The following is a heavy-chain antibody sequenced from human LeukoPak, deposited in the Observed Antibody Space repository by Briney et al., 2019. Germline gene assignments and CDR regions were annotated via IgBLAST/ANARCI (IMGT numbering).Heavy chain of an antibody. CDR2: ISTYNGNR. Sequence: GASVKVSCKSSGYTFTSYGIGGVRQAPGQGLEWVGGISTYNGNRNYAQKLQGRVTMTTDTSTSTAYMELRSLRSDHTAVYYCARVGPRWFGEFRYYYYYYMDLWGKEPTVTVSS. D-gene: IGHD3-10*01. V-gene: IGHV1-18*01. CDR3: ARVGPRWFGEFRYYYYYYMDL. J-gene: IGHJ6*03. CDR1: GYTFTSYG.